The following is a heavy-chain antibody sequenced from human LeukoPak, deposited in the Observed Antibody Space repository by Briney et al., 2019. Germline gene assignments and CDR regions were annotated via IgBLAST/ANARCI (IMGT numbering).Heavy chain of an antibody. J-gene: IGHJ4*02. V-gene: IGHV4-59*01. CDR1: GASITSYY. CDR3: ARIGHEDYYFDY. Sequence: SETLSLTCTVSGASITSYYWSWIRQPPGKGLEWIGYIYYSGSTTYKPSLKSRVTISVDTSKNQFSLKLSSVTAADTAVYYCARIGHEDYYFDYWGQGTLVTVSS. CDR2: IYYSGST.